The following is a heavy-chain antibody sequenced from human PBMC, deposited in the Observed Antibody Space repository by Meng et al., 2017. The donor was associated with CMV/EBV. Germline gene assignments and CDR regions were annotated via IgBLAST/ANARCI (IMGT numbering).Heavy chain of an antibody. CDR1: GYSISSGYY. J-gene: IGHJ5*02. Sequence: ESLKISCTVSGYSISSGYYWGWIRQPPGKGLEWIGSIYHSGSTDYNPSLKSRVTISVDTSKNQFSLKLSSVTAADTAVYYCARVGEGYDFWSGYYTGNWFDPWGQGTLVTVSS. V-gene: IGHV4-38-2*02. CDR3: ARVGEGYDFWSGYYTGNWFDP. D-gene: IGHD3-3*01. CDR2: IYHSGST.